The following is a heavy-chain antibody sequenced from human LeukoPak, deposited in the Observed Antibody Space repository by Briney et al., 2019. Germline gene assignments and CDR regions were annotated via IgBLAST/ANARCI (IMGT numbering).Heavy chain of an antibody. CDR2: IIPIFGTA. D-gene: IGHD6-13*01. CDR1: GGTFSSYA. Sequence: GASVKVSCKASGGTFSSYAIGWVRQAPGQGLEWMGGIIPIFGTANYAQKFQGRVTITADESTSTAYMELSSLRSEDTAVYYCARGGAAAGTYYYYYGMDVWGKGTTVTVSS. V-gene: IGHV1-69*13. CDR3: ARGGAAAGTYYYYYGMDV. J-gene: IGHJ6*04.